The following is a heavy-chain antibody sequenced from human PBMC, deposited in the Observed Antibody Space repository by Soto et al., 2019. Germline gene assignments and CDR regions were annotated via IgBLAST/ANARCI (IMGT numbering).Heavy chain of an antibody. CDR1: GFTFSSYG. D-gene: IGHD3-9*01. CDR3: ARAGDYDISTGYNPYYYGMGV. J-gene: IGHJ6*02. CDR2: IWYDGSNK. Sequence: GGCLRLSCAPSGFTFSSYGMQWVRQAPGKGLEWVAVIWYDGSNKYYADSVKGRFTISRDNSKNTLYLQMNSLRAEDTDVYYCARAGDYDISTGYNPYYYGMGVWRRVTTFT. V-gene: IGHV3-33*01.